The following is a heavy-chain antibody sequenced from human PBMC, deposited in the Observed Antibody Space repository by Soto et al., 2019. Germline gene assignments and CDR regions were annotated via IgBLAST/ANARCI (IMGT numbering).Heavy chain of an antibody. CDR1: RDTFTSDY. V-gene: IGHV1-46*01. D-gene: IGHD3-9*01. Sequence: KNSPAAGKVSCKANRDTFTSDYMPWVRQAPGQRLEWMGIINPSGGSTSYAQKFQGRVTMTRDTSTSTVYMELSSLRSEDTAVYYCARGTRATYYDILAKPQDYWGQGTLVTVSS. J-gene: IGHJ4*02. CDR3: ARGTRATYYDILAKPQDY. CDR2: INPSGGST.